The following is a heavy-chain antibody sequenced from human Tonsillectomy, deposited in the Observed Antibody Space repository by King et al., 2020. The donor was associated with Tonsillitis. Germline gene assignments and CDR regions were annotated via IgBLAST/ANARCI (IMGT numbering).Heavy chain of an antibody. J-gene: IGHJ4*02. D-gene: IGHD1-26*01. CDR1: GFTFSSYS. CDR3: ARDNKVGATTLGYFDY. CDR2: ISSSSSTI. V-gene: IGHV3-48*02. Sequence: DVQLVESGGGLVQPGGSLRLSCAASGFTFSSYSMNWVRQAPGKGLEWVSYISSSSSTIYYADSVKGRFTISRDNAKNSLYLQMNSLRDEDTAVYYCARDNKVGATTLGYFDYWGQGTLVTVSS.